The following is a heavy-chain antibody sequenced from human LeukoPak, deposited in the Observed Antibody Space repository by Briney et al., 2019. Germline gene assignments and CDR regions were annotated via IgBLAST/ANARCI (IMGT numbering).Heavy chain of an antibody. D-gene: IGHD3-3*01. CDR2: ISGSSSDT. CDR3: AKEHDYSNAAPEWGFDS. J-gene: IGHJ4*02. Sequence: GGSLRLSCSASGFTFSIYAMSWVRQAPGKGLEWVSGISGSSSDTLDADSVRGRFTISRDNTRNTLYLHMNSLRAEDTALYYCAKEHDYSNAAPEWGFDSWGQGTLVTVSS. CDR1: GFTFSIYA. V-gene: IGHV3-23*01.